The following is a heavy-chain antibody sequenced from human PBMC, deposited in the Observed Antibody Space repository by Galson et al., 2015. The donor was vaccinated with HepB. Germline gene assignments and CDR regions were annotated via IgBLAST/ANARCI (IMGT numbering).Heavy chain of an antibody. Sequence: TLSLTCTVSGGSISSGGYYWSWIRQHPGKGLEWIGYIYYSGSTYYNPSLKSRVTISVDTSKNQFSLKLSSVTAADTAVYYCASYMTPTYYYDSSGYLPWGQGTLVTVAS. V-gene: IGHV4-31*03. D-gene: IGHD3-22*01. CDR3: ASYMTPTYYYDSSGYLP. J-gene: IGHJ5*02. CDR1: GGSISSGGYY. CDR2: IYYSGST.